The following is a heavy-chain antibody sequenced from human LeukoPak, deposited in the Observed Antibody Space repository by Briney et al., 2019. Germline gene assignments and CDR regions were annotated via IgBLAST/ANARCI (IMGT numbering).Heavy chain of an antibody. CDR2: IIPIFGTA. Sequence: ASVKVSCKASGGTFSSYAISWVRQAPGQGLEWMGGIIPIFGTANYAQKFQGRVTITADESTSTAYMELSSLRSEDTAVYYCARLETEGGYFDYWGQGTLVTVSS. D-gene: IGHD1-14*01. CDR1: GGTFSSYA. V-gene: IGHV1-69*13. CDR3: ARLETEGGYFDY. J-gene: IGHJ4*02.